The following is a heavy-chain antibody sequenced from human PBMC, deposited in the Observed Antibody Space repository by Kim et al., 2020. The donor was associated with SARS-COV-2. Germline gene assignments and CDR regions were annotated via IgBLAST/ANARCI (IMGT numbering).Heavy chain of an antibody. CDR3: ARASYSRGRFDP. D-gene: IGHD6-13*01. J-gene: IGHJ5*02. V-gene: IGHV4-31*02. Sequence: YYNPSLKSRVTIAVDTSKNQFSLKLSSVTAADTAVYYCARASYSRGRFDPWGQGTLVTVSS.